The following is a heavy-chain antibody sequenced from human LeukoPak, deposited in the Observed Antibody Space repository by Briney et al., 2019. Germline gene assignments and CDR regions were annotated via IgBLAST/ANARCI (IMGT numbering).Heavy chain of an antibody. D-gene: IGHD1-14*01. CDR3: AKVLLPKGITTLDS. CDR1: GFSFDDHA. V-gene: IGHV3-9*01. Sequence: GGSLRLSCTASGFSFDDHAMHWVRQAPGKGLEWVSSITWNSGRIVYADSVKGRFTISRDNAKNSLYLQMNSLRLEDTAWYYCAKVLLPKGITTLDSWGQGTLVTVSS. CDR2: ITWNSGRI. J-gene: IGHJ4*02.